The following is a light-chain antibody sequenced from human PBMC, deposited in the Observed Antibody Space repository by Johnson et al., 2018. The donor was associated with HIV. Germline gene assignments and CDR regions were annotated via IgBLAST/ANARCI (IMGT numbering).Light chain of an antibody. CDR1: SSNIGKNS. CDR3: GTWDGGLSIYV. V-gene: IGLV1-51*02. Sequence: QSVLTQPPSVSAAPGQKVTIPCSGSSSNIGKNSVSWYQQLPGTAPKLLIYESNKRPSGIPDRFSASKSDTSATLGITGLQTGDEANYYCGTWDGGLSIYVFGTGTEVTVL. CDR2: ESN. J-gene: IGLJ1*01.